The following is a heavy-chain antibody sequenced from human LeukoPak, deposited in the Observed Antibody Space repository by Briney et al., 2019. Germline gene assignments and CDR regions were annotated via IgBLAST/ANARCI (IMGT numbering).Heavy chain of an antibody. V-gene: IGHV4-59*01. J-gene: IGHJ4*02. CDR1: GGSISSYY. CDR2: IYYSGST. D-gene: IGHD2-2*01. CDR3: ARGPSSTSGYCSSTSCYEGVDY. Sequence: SETLSLTCTVSGGSISSYYWSWIRQPPGKGLEWIGYIYYSGSTNYNPSLKSRVTISVDTSENQFSLKLSSVTAADTAVYYCARGPSSTSGYCSSTSCYEGVDYWGQGTLVTVSS.